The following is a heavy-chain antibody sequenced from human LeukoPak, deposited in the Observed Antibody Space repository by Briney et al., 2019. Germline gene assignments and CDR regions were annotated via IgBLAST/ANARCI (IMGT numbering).Heavy chain of an antibody. CDR2: INPNSGGT. CDR1: GYTFTGYY. CDR3: ARAGVLRYFDWLDAFDI. D-gene: IGHD3-9*01. Sequence: VASVKVSCKASGYTFTGYYMHWVRQAPGQGLEWMGWINPNSGGTNYAQKFQGWVTMTRDTSIGTAYMELSRLRSDDTAVYYCARAGVLRYFDWLDAFDIWGQGTMVTVSS. V-gene: IGHV1-2*04. J-gene: IGHJ3*02.